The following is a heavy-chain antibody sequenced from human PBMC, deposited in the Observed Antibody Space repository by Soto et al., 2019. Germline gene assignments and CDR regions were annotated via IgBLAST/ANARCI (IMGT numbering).Heavy chain of an antibody. D-gene: IGHD5-12*01. J-gene: IGHJ4*02. Sequence: QVQLMESGGGVVQPGRSLTLSCAASGFTFIGYAMHWVRQAPGKGLEWVAGISDDGSKKYYADFVKGRCTISRDNSNNTLFLQMNSLRTEDTAVYYCAKTTRRGYDQYYFNYWGQGSLVTVSS. CDR2: ISDDGSKK. CDR3: AKTTRRGYDQYYFNY. V-gene: IGHV3-30*18. CDR1: GFTFIGYA.